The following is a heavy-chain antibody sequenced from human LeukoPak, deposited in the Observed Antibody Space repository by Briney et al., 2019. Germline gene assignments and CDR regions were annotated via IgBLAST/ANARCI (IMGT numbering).Heavy chain of an antibody. CDR3: ARDRLELRGASYYYYMDV. CDR1: GFTFGSYS. CDR2: ISSSSSTI. D-gene: IGHD1-7*01. J-gene: IGHJ6*03. Sequence: GGSLRLSCAASGFTFGSYSMNWVRQAPGKGLEWVSYISSSSSTIYYADSVKGRFTISRDNAKNSLYLQMNSLRAEDTAVYYCARDRLELRGASYYYYMDVWGKGTTVTVSS. V-gene: IGHV3-48*01.